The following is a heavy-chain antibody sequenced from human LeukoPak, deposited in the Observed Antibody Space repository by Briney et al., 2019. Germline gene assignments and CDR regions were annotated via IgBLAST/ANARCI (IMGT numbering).Heavy chain of an antibody. CDR1: GFTFSNYN. CDR2: ISSSSSYI. CDR3: ARDRGGSYPGGFDS. J-gene: IGHJ4*02. V-gene: IGHV3-21*01. D-gene: IGHD1-26*01. Sequence: GGSLRLSCAASGFTFSNYNMNWVRQAPGKGLEWVSSISSSSSYIYYADSVKGRFTISRDNTKNSLYLQMNSLRAEDTAVYYCARDRGGSYPGGFDSWGQGTLVTVSS.